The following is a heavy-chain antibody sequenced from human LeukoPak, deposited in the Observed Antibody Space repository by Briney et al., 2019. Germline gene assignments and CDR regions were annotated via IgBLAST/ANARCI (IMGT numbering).Heavy chain of an antibody. J-gene: IGHJ6*02. V-gene: IGHV1-46*01. D-gene: IGHD2-2*01. CDR3: ARDRVVVPAAMFPYYYYGMDV. CDR2: INPSGGST. Sequence: ASVKVSCKASGYTFTSYYMHWVRQAPGQGLEWMGIINPSGGSTSYAQKFQGRVTMTRDTSTSTVYMELSSLRSEDTAVYYCARDRVVVPAAMFPYYYYGMDVWGQGTTVTVYS. CDR1: GYTFTSYY.